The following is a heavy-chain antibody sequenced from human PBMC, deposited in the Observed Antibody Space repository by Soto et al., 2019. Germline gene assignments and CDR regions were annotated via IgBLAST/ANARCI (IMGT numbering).Heavy chain of an antibody. CDR2: IIPIFGTA. D-gene: IGHD6-13*01. Sequence: QVQLVQSGAEVKKPGSSVKVSCKASGGTFSSYAISWVRQAPGQGLEWMGGIIPIFGTANYAQKFQGRVTITADESTSTAYMEVGSLGSEDTAVYYCASGIAAAGPTDYYFDYWGKGTLVTVSS. J-gene: IGHJ4*02. V-gene: IGHV1-69*01. CDR1: GGTFSSYA. CDR3: ASGIAAAGPTDYYFDY.